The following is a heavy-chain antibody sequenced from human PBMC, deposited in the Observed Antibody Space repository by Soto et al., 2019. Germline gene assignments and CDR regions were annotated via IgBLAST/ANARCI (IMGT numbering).Heavy chain of an antibody. D-gene: IGHD3-10*02. CDR1: GFTFSNYG. Sequence: QVQLVESGGGVVQPGRSLRLSCAASGFTFSNYGMHWVRQAPGKGLEWVAVISYDGSNKYYADSVKGRITISRDNSKNTLYMQMNSLRAEDTAVYYCAKNVPGYPENNNGMDVWGQGTTVTVSS. CDR2: ISYDGSNK. V-gene: IGHV3-30*18. J-gene: IGHJ6*02. CDR3: AKNVPGYPENNNGMDV.